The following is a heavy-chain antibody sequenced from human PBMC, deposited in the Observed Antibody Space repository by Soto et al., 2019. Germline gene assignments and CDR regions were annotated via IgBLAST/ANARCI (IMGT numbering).Heavy chain of an antibody. V-gene: IGHV4-61*01. CDR3: ATEGEIAADYGD. CDR2: IYYSGRT. J-gene: IGHJ1*01. CDR1: GGSVSSGSYY. D-gene: IGHD2-15*01. Sequence: SATLSLTCTVSGGSVSSGSYYWRWIRQPPGKGLEWIGYIYYSGRTNYNPSLKSRVTISLDTSKNQFSLTLTSLTAAYTAVYYGATEGEIAADYGDCGQCPLVTVSS.